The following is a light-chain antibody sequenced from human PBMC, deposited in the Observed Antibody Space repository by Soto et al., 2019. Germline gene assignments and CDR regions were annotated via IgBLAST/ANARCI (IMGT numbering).Light chain of an antibody. CDR3: QQYGSSGT. Sequence: EMVLTQSPATLSLSPGERATLCSRASQSVSSYLAWYQQKPGQAPRLLMYEASNRATGIPARFSGSGSGTDFTLTISRLEPEDFAVYYCQQYGSSGTFGQGTKV. CDR1: QSVSSY. V-gene: IGKV3-20*01. CDR2: EAS. J-gene: IGKJ1*01.